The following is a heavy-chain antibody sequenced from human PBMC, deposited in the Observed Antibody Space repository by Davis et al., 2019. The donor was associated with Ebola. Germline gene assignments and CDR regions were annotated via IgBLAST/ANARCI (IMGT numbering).Heavy chain of an antibody. CDR3: ARDSGGFDY. Sequence: SETLSLTCTVSGGSISSYYWSWIRQPPGTGLEWIGYIYYSGSTNYNPSLKSRVTISVDTSKNQFSLKLSSVTAADTAVYYCARDSGGFDYWGQGTLVTVSS. J-gene: IGHJ4*02. D-gene: IGHD1-14*01. CDR1: GGSISSYY. V-gene: IGHV4-59*01. CDR2: IYYSGST.